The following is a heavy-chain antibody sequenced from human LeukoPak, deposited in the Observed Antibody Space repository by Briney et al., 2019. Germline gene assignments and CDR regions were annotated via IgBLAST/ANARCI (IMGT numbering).Heavy chain of an antibody. Sequence: GGSLRLSCAASGFTFDDYAMHWVRQAPGKSLEWVSGISWNSGSIGYADSVKGRFTISRDNAKNSLYLQMNSLRAEDMALYYCAKDIYGDYGRPGFDYWGQGTLVTVSS. J-gene: IGHJ4*02. CDR1: GFTFDDYA. CDR2: ISWNSGSI. V-gene: IGHV3-9*03. CDR3: AKDIYGDYGRPGFDY. D-gene: IGHD4-17*01.